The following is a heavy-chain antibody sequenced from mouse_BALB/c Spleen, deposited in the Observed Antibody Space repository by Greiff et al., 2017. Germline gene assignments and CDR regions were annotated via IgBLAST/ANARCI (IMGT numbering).Heavy chain of an antibody. V-gene: IGHV1-39*01. J-gene: IGHJ3*01. CDR2: INPYYGST. Sequence: VQLKQTGPELVKPGASVKISCKASGYSFTDYIMLWVKQSHGKSLEWIGNINPYYGSTSYNLKFKGKATLTVDKSSSTAYMQLNSLTSEDSAVYYCARNYAYWGQGTLVTVSA. CDR1: GYSFTDYI. D-gene: IGHD1-1*01. CDR3: ARNYAY.